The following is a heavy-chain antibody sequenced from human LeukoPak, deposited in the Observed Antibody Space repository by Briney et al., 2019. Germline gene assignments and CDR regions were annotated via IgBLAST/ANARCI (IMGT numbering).Heavy chain of an antibody. CDR2: INHSGST. D-gene: IGHD2-2*01. V-gene: IGHV4-30-2*01. CDR1: GGSISSGGYY. J-gene: IGHJ4*02. CDR3: ASTPVVPAAMGIDY. Sequence: PSQTLSLTCTVSGGSISSGGYYWSWIRQPPGKGLEWIGEINHSGSTNYNPSLKSRVTMSVDTSKNQFSLKLSSVTAADTAVYYCASTPVVPAAMGIDYWGQGTLVTVSS.